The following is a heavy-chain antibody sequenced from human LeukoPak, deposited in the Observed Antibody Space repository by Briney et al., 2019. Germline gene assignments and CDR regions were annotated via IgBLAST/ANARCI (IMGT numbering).Heavy chain of an antibody. V-gene: IGHV4-59*01. CDR2: IYDSGST. J-gene: IGHJ4*02. CDR3: ARDRRGYGSFDS. D-gene: IGHD5-18*01. CDR1: DGSISSYY. Sequence: SETLSLTCTVSDGSISSYYWNWIRQPPGKGLEWIGFIYDSGSTNYNPSLNSRLTISVDTSKNQFSLKLTSVTAADTAVYYCARDRRGYGSFDSWGQGTLVTVSS.